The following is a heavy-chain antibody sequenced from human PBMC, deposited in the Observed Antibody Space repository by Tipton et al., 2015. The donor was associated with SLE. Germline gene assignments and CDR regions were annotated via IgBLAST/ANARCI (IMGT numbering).Heavy chain of an antibody. CDR2: IHPGDSDT. CDR1: GYSFTDYW. V-gene: IGHV5-51*03. Sequence: QLVQSGAEVRKPGESLKISCKGSGYSFTDYWIGWVRQRPGKGLEWMGTIHPGDSDTRYSPSHQGLVTISADKSINTAYLQWNSLKASDTAMYFCAAHLSYDSRGYVWGQGSLVTVSS. CDR3: AAHLSYDSRGYV. D-gene: IGHD3-16*01. J-gene: IGHJ4*02.